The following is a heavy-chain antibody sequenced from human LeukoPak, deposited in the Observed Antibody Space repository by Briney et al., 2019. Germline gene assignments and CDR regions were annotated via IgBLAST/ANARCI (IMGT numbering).Heavy chain of an antibody. CDR3: ARVTRDILTGYYYYFDY. V-gene: IGHV1-2*06. CDR2: INPDSGGK. Sequence: ASVSVSFRTSGGTFSNYAISWVRQAPGQGREGVGRINPDSGGKNYAQKFQGRVTMTRDTSISTAYMELSRLRSDDTAVYYCARVTRDILTGYYYYFDYWGQGTLVTVSS. J-gene: IGHJ4*02. CDR1: GGTFSNYA. D-gene: IGHD3-9*01.